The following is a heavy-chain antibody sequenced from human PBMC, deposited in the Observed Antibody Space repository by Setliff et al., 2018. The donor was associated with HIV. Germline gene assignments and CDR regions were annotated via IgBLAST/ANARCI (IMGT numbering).Heavy chain of an antibody. V-gene: IGHV4-38-2*01. D-gene: IGHD3-16*01. CDR2: IYYDGRT. J-gene: IGHJ4*02. CDR3: ARGGAVSADFDS. Sequence: KTSETLSLTCAVSGYSISSGYYWGWIRQPPGKGLEWIGSIYYDGRTFYKPSLESRLTISVDTSKNQFSLRLNSVTAADTAVYFCARGGAVSADFDSWGQGTLVTVSS. CDR1: GYSISSGYY.